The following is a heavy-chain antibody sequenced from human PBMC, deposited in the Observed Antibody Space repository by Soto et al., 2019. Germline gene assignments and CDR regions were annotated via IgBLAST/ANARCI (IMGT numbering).Heavy chain of an antibody. J-gene: IGHJ4*02. V-gene: IGHV3-15*01. D-gene: IGHD5-18*01. Sequence: GGSLRLSCASSGFTFSNAWVSWVRQAPGKGLEWVGRIKTKTDGGTTDYAAPVKGRFTISRDDAKNSLYLQMNSLRAEDTAVYYCATLGGYTFGTADFDYWGPGILVTVSS. CDR3: ATLGGYTFGTADFDY. CDR2: IKTKTDGGTT. CDR1: GFTFSNAW.